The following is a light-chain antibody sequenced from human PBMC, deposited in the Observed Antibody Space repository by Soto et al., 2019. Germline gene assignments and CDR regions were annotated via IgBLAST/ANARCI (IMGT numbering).Light chain of an antibody. CDR2: EAS. CDR1: QSISSH. Sequence: DIQMTQSPSSLSASVGDRVTITCRASQSISSHVTWYQQKPGKAPQLLIYEASSLQGGVPSRFSGSGSGTDCTLTISRLQADYFAIYYCQQRYSMPLSFGPGTSVDIK. J-gene: IGKJ3*01. CDR3: QQRYSMPLS. V-gene: IGKV1-39*01.